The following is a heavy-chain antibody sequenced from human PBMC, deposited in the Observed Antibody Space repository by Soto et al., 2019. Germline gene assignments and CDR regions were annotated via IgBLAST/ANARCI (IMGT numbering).Heavy chain of an antibody. J-gene: IGHJ6*02. V-gene: IGHV3-49*03. CDR2: IRGKAYGGTT. CDR3: TRDQARKKYYYYYYGMDV. Sequence: SLRLSCTASGFTFGDYAMSWFRQAPGKGLEWVGFIRGKAYGGTTGYAASVKGRFTISRDDSKSIAYLQMNSLKTEDTAVYYCTRDQARKKYYYYYYGMDVWGQGTTVTVSS. CDR1: GFTFGDYA.